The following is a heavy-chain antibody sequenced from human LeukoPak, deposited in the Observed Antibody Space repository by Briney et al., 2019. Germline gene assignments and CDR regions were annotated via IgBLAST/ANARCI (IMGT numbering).Heavy chain of an antibody. V-gene: IGHV3-66*01. CDR2: LYSGGTT. D-gene: IGHD3-10*01. J-gene: IGHJ4*02. Sequence: GGSLRLSCAASGFSVSSNYMSWVRQAPGKGLEWVSILYSGGTTYYADSVKGRFTISRDNSKNTLYPQMNSLRAEDTAVYYCARGYGSGSYGYWGQGTLVTVSS. CDR1: GFSVSSNY. CDR3: ARGYGSGSYGY.